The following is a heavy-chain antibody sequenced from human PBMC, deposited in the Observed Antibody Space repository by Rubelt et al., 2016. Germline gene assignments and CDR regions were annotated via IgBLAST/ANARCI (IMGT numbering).Heavy chain of an antibody. CDR3: ARAFAGYYDY. CDR1: GFTVRPNY. CDR2: IYGGDRT. J-gene: IGHJ4*02. V-gene: IGHV3-66*01. Sequence: EVQLVESGGGLVQPGGSLRLSCAASGFTVRPNYMSWVRQAPGKGLEWVSVIYGGDRTYYADSVKGRSPISRDNSKNTMDRHMNTLRADDTAVYYCARAFAGYYDYWGQGTLVTVSS. D-gene: IGHD6-13*01.